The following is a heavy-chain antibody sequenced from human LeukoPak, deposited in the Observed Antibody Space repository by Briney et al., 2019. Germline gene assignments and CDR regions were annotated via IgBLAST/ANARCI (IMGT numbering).Heavy chain of an antibody. CDR1: GLTFSRDW. CDR2: INSDGTST. J-gene: IGHJ3*02. D-gene: IGHD1-26*01. CDR3: ARDRRWEQLHAFDI. Sequence: GGSLRLSCAASGLTFSRDWMHWVRQAPGKGLVWVSRINSDGTSTIYADSVKGRFTISRDNAKNTLYLQMNSLRAEDTAVYYCARDRRWEQLHAFDIWGQGTTVTVSS. V-gene: IGHV3-74*01.